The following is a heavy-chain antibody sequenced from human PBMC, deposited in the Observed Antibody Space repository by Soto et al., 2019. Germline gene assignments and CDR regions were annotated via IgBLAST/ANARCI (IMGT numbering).Heavy chain of an antibody. Sequence: QVQLVQSGAEVKKPGSSVKVSCKASGGTFSSYAISWVRQAPGQGLEWMGGIIPIFGTANYAQKFQGRVTITADESTSTAYMELSSLRSEDTAVYYCASLGGIHGYSGYDYFDYWGQGTLVTVSS. CDR2: IIPIFGTA. D-gene: IGHD5-12*01. J-gene: IGHJ4*02. V-gene: IGHV1-69*01. CDR1: GGTFSSYA. CDR3: ASLGGIHGYSGYDYFDY.